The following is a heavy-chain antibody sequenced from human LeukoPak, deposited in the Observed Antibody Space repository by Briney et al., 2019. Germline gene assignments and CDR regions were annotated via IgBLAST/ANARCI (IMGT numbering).Heavy chain of an antibody. J-gene: IGHJ6*04. CDR1: GGTFSSYA. CDR3: ARGRSDQAMVLIAPNYYYGMAV. V-gene: IGHV1-69*04. D-gene: IGHD5-18*01. CDR2: IIPILGIA. Sequence: GASVKVSCKASGGTFSSYAISWVRQAPGQGLEWMGRIIPILGIANYAQKFQGRVTITADKSTSTAYMELSSLRSEDTAVYYCARGRSDQAMVLIAPNYYYGMAVGGKGTTVTVSS.